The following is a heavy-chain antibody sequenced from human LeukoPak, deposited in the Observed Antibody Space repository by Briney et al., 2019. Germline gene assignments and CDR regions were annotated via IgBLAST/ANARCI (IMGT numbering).Heavy chain of an antibody. J-gene: IGHJ4*02. D-gene: IGHD7-27*01. CDR1: GFTFDNYA. V-gene: IGHV3-9*01. Sequence: GGSLRLSCAASGFTFDNYAMHWVRQAPGKGLEWVSGISWNSRSMGYADSVRGRFAMSRDNAKNSLYLQMNSLRAEDTAVYYCAKDGGLWVSAHWGDSWGRGTLVTVSS. CDR3: AKDGGLWVSAHWGDS. CDR2: ISWNSRSM.